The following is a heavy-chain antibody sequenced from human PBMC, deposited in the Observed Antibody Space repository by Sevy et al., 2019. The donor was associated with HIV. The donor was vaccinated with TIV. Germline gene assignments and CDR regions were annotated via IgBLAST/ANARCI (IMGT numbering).Heavy chain of an antibody. CDR3: ARVLVVVPAARTDAFDI. Sequence: ASVKVSCKASGYTFTSYGISWVRQAPGQGLEWMGWISAYNGNTNYAQKLQGRVTMTTDTSTSTAYMELRSLRSDDTAVYCCARVLVVVPAARTDAFDIWGQGTMVTVSS. CDR2: ISAYNGNT. D-gene: IGHD2-2*01. J-gene: IGHJ3*02. V-gene: IGHV1-18*01. CDR1: GYTFTSYG.